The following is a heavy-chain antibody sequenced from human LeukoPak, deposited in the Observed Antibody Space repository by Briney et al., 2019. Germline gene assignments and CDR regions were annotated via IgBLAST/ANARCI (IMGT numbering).Heavy chain of an antibody. Sequence: PGGSLRLSCAASGFTFSSYAMSWVRQAPGKGLEWVSAISGSGGSTYYADSVKGRFAISRDNSKNTLYLQMNSLTAEDTAVYYCAKGYDSSAYNTLDYWGQGTLVTVSS. V-gene: IGHV3-23*01. D-gene: IGHD3-22*01. CDR1: GFTFSSYA. CDR2: ISGSGGST. CDR3: AKGYDSSAYNTLDY. J-gene: IGHJ4*02.